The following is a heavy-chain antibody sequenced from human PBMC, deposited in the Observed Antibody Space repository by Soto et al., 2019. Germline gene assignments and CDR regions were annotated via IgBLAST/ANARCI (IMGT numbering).Heavy chain of an antibody. D-gene: IGHD3-22*01. CDR1: GFSLSTSGMC. J-gene: IGHJ4*02. Sequence: SGPTLVNPTQTLTLTCTFSGFSLSTSGMCVSWIRQPPGKALEWLALIDWDDDKYYSTSLKTRLTISKDTSKNQVVLTMTNMDPVDTAAYYWARGPDYYESSGWPAPFDYWGQGTLVTVSS. CDR2: IDWDDDK. CDR3: ARGPDYYESSGWPAPFDY. V-gene: IGHV2-70*01.